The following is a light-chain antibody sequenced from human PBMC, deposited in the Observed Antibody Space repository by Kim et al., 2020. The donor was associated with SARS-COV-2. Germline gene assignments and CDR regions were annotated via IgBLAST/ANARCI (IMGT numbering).Light chain of an antibody. CDR3: NSYTGTSALV. V-gene: IGLV2-14*04. CDR2: DVG. Sequence: GQSITISCAGTSSDVGSYTYVSWYQQHPGQAPKLIIFDVGYRPSGVSNRFSGSKSGNTATLTISGLQADDEADYYCNSYTGTSALVFGSGTKVTVL. J-gene: IGLJ1*01. CDR1: SSDVGSYTY.